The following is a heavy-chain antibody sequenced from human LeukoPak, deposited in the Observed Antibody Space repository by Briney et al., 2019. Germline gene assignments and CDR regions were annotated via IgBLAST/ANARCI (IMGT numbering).Heavy chain of an antibody. CDR3: AKTMDLLTGYLWSLDY. V-gene: IGHV3-23*01. J-gene: IGHJ4*02. CDR1: GFTFSSYA. CDR2: ISGSGGST. Sequence: PGGSLRLSCAASGFTFSSYAMSWVRQAPGKGLEWVSAISGSGGSTYYADSVRGRFTISRDNSKNTLYLQMNSLRAEDTAVYYCAKTMDLLTGYLWSLDYWGQGTLVTVSS. D-gene: IGHD3-9*01.